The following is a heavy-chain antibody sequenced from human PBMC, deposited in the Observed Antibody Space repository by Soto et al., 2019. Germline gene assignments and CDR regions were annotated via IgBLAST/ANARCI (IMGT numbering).Heavy chain of an antibody. J-gene: IGHJ6*02. CDR1: GYTFTSYA. D-gene: IGHD3-16*02. CDR2: INAGNGNT. CDR3: ARGRGSYPVDYYGMDV. Sequence: ASVKVSCKASGYTFTSYAMHWVRQAPGQRLEWMGWINAGNGNTKYSQKFQGRVTITRDTSASTAYMELSSLRSEDTAVYYCARGRGSYPVDYYGMDVWGQGTTVTVSS. V-gene: IGHV1-3*01.